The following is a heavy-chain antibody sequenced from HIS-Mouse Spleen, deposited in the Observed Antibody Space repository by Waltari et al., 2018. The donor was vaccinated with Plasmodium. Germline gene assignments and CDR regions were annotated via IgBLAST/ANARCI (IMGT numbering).Heavy chain of an antibody. CDR1: GGSFSGYY. J-gene: IGHJ2*01. V-gene: IGHV4-34*01. CDR3: ARVTSSGVYWYVDL. Sequence: QVQLQQWGAGLLKPSETLSLTCAVYGGSFSGYYWSWIRQPPGKGLEGIGEIKHSGSTNYNPSLKSRVTISVDTSKNQFSLKLSSVTAADTAVYYCARVTSSGVYWYVDLWGRGTLVTVSS. D-gene: IGHD3-3*01. CDR2: IKHSGST.